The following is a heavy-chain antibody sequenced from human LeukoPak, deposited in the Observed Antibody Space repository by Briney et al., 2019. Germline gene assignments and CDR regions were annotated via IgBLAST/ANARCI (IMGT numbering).Heavy chain of an antibody. Sequence: ASVKVSCKASGYTFTGYYMHWVRQAPGQGLEWMGWINPNSGGTNYAQKFQGRVTMTRDTPISTAYMELSRLRSDDTAVYYCARVLRITMVRGVIALPPFDYWGQGTLVTVSS. CDR2: INPNSGGT. D-gene: IGHD3-10*01. V-gene: IGHV1-2*02. CDR1: GYTFTGYY. CDR3: ARVLRITMVRGVIALPPFDY. J-gene: IGHJ4*02.